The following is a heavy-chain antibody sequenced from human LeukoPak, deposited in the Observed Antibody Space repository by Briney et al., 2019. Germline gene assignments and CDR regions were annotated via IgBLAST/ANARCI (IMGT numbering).Heavy chain of an antibody. CDR1: GFTFSSYA. Sequence: GASLRLSCAASGFTFSSYAMSWVRQAPGKGLEWVSAISGSGGSTYYADSVKGRFTISRDNSKNTLYLQRNSLRAGDTAVYYRAKHFGGSHPYYFDYWGQGTLVTVSS. V-gene: IGHV3-23*01. CDR2: ISGSGGST. D-gene: IGHD1-26*01. CDR3: AKHFGGSHPYYFDY. J-gene: IGHJ4*02.